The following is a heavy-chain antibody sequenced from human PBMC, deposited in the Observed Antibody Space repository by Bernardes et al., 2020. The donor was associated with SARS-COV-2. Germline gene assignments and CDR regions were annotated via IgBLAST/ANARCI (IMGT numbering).Heavy chain of an antibody. D-gene: IGHD3-22*01. Sequence: ASVKVSCKASGYPFTGYYMHWVRQAPGQGLEWMGWINPNSGGTNYAQKFQGRVTMTRDTSISTAYMELNRLRSDDTAVFYCAIPPTNYDRYGMDVWGQGTTVTVSS. CDR1: GYPFTGYY. V-gene: IGHV1-2*02. J-gene: IGHJ6*02. CDR3: AIPPTNYDRYGMDV. CDR2: INPNSGGT.